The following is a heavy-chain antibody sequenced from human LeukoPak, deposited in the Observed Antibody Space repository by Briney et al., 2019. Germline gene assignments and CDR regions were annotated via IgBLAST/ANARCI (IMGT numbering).Heavy chain of an antibody. J-gene: IGHJ6*02. CDR2: IYHSGST. Sequence: PSQTLSLTCAVSGGSISSGGYSWSWIRQPPGKGLEWIGYIYHSGSTYYNPSLKSRVTISVDTSKNQFSLKLSSVTAADTAVYYCARYGSGSYNYYYGMDVWGQGTTVTVSS. V-gene: IGHV4-30-2*01. D-gene: IGHD3-10*01. CDR1: GGSISSGGYS. CDR3: ARYGSGSYNYYYGMDV.